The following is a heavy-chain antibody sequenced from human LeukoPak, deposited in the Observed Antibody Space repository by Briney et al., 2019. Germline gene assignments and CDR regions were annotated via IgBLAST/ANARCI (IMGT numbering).Heavy chain of an antibody. V-gene: IGHV4-34*01. J-gene: IGHJ5*02. CDR1: GGSFSGYY. Sequence: SETLSLTCAVYGGSFSGYYWSWIRQPPGKGLEWIGEINHSGSTNYNPSLKSRVTISVDTSKNQFSLKLSSVTAADTAVYYCARGVVAATRNWFDPRGQGTLVTVSP. CDR2: INHSGST. CDR3: ARGVVAATRNWFDP. D-gene: IGHD2-15*01.